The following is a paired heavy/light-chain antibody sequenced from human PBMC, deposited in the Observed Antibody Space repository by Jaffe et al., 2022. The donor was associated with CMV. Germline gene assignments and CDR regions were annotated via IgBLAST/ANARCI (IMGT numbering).Heavy chain of an antibody. V-gene: IGHV5-10-1*03. Sequence: EVQLVQSGAEVKKPGESLTISCKGSGYTFSDHWITWVRQMPGKGLEWVGRIDASDSYIIYGPSFQGHVTISVDKSINTAYLQWSSLTASDTAMYYCARIQGTSYGFDYWGQGTLVTVSS. CDR1: GYTFSDHW. D-gene: IGHD5-18*01. CDR2: IDASDSYI. J-gene: IGHJ4*02. CDR3: ARIQGTSYGFDY.
Light chain of an antibody. J-gene: IGKJ2*01. CDR2: DAS. V-gene: IGKV3-11*01. CDR3: QQRSTWLMYT. Sequence: EIVLTQSPGTLSLSPGEGAILSCRASQSVSTYLAWYQQRPGQAPRLLIYDASNRATGIPARFSGSGSGTDFTLSISSLEPEDFAVYYCQQRSTWLMYTFGQGTKLEIK. CDR1: QSVSTY.